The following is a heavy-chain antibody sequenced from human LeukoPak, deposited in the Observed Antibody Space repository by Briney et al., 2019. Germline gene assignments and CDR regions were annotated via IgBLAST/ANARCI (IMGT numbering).Heavy chain of an antibody. D-gene: IGHD6-19*01. CDR1: GFTFSSYS. CDR2: ISSSSSYI. CDR3: ARDSGGYSSGWYYYYYYMDV. V-gene: IGHV3-21*01. J-gene: IGHJ6*03. Sequence: PGGSLRLSCAASGFTFSSYSMNWVRQAPGKGLEWVSSISSSSSYIYYADSVKGRFTISRDNAKNSLYLQMNSLRAEDTAVYYCARDSGGYSSGWYYYYYYMDVWGKGTTVTISS.